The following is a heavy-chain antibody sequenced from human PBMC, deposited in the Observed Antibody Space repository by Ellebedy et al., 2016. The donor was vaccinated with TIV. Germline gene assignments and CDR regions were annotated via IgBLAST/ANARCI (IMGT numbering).Heavy chain of an antibody. CDR2: IKQGGSGK. CDR3: ERDSSDWPQIDY. J-gene: IGHJ4*02. Sequence: GESLKISCGASGFTFSSHWMSWVRQAPGKGLEWVANIKQGGSGKNYVDSVKGRFPISRDNARNSVHLQMNSLRAEDTAVYYCERDSSDWPQIDYWGQGTLVTVSS. D-gene: IGHD6-19*01. CDR1: GFTFSSHW. V-gene: IGHV3-7*03.